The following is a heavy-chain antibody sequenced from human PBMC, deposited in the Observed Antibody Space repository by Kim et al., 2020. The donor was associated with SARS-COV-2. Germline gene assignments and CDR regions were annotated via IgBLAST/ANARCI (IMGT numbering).Heavy chain of an antibody. CDR3: AKGQLRYSDWLLLGFDP. Sequence: GGSLRLSCAASGFTFSSYAMSWVRQAPGKGLEWVSAISGSGGSTYYADSVKGRFTISRDNSKNTLYLQMNSLRAEDTAVYYCAKGQLRYSDWLLLGFDPWGQGTLVTVSS. D-gene: IGHD3-9*01. V-gene: IGHV3-23*01. CDR2: ISGSGGST. J-gene: IGHJ5*02. CDR1: GFTFSSYA.